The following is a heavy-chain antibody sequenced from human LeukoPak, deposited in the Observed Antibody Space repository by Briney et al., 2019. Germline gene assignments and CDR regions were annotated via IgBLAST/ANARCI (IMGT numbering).Heavy chain of an antibody. J-gene: IGHJ6*03. CDR3: ARGGGSYYYYYYMDV. V-gene: IGHV1-2*02. CDR1: GYTFTGYY. D-gene: IGHD1-26*01. Sequence: ASVKVSCKASGYTFTGYYMHWVRQGPGQGLEWMGWINPNSGGTNYAQKFQGRVTMTRDTSISTAYMELSRLRSDDTAVYYCARGGGSYYYYYYMDVWGKGTTVTVSS. CDR2: INPNSGGT.